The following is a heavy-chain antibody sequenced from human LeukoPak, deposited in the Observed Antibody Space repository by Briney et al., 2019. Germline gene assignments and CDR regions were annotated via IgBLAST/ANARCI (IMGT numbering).Heavy chain of an antibody. V-gene: IGHV4-30-4*08. D-gene: IGHD2-2*01. Sequence: SETLSLTCAVYGGSFSGYYWSWIRQPPGKGLEWIGYIYYSGSTYYNPSLKSRVTISVDTSKNQFSLKLSSVTAAGTAVYYCASNIVVVPYYYYYMDVWGKGTTVTVSS. J-gene: IGHJ6*03. CDR1: GGSFSGYY. CDR2: IYYSGST. CDR3: ASNIVVVPYYYYYMDV.